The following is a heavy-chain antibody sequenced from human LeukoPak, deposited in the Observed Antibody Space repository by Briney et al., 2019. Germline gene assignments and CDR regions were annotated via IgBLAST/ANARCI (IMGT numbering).Heavy chain of an antibody. Sequence: GASVKVSCKASGGTFSSYAVTWVRQAPGQGLEWMGGIIPIFGTTNYAQKFQGRVTITADESTSTAYMELSSLRSEDTAVYYCARGVNCRTSSCPRHNWFDPWGQGTLVTVSS. D-gene: IGHD2-2*01. CDR2: IIPIFGTT. J-gene: IGHJ5*02. CDR3: ARGVNCRTSSCPRHNWFDP. V-gene: IGHV1-69*13. CDR1: GGTFSSYA.